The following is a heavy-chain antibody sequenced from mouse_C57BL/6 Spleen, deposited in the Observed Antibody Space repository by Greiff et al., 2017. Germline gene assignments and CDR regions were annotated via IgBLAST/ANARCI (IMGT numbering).Heavy chain of an antibody. CDR1: GYSITSGYY. CDR2: ISYDGSN. J-gene: IGHJ4*01. CDR3: ARDGDYYAMDY. V-gene: IGHV3-6*01. Sequence: DVQLVESGPGLVKPSQSLSLTCSVTGYSITSGYYWNWIRQFPGNKLEWMGYISYDGSNNYNPSLKNRISITRDTSKNQFFLKLNSVTTKDTATYYCARDGDYYAMDYWGQGTSVTVSS.